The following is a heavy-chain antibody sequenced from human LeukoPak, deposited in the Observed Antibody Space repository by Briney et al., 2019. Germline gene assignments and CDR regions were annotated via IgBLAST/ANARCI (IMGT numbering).Heavy chain of an antibody. CDR3: ATAFYDIVDGYYNALDY. J-gene: IGHJ4*02. Sequence: ASVKVSCKASGYTFTGYYMHWVRQAPGQGLEWMGWINPNTGATHYAQKFQDRVTMTRDTSLSTAYMVLSRLTSDDTAVYYCATAFYDIVDGYYNALDYWGQGTLVTVSS. V-gene: IGHV1-2*02. D-gene: IGHD3-9*01. CDR2: INPNTGAT. CDR1: GYTFTGYY.